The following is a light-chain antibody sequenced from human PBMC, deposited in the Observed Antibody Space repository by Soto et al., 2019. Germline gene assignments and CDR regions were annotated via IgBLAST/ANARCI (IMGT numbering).Light chain of an antibody. J-gene: IGKJ4*01. Sequence: EIVLTQSPGTLSLSPGERATLSCRASQSVGRNYLAWYQQKPGQAPRLLIYGASSRATGIPVRFSGSGFGTDFTLTRSRLEPEDFAVYYCQQYASSPLTFGGGNKVEIK. CDR2: GAS. V-gene: IGKV3-20*01. CDR3: QQYASSPLT. CDR1: QSVGRNY.